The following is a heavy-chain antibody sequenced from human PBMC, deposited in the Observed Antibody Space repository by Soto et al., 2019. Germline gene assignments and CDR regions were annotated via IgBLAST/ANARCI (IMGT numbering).Heavy chain of an antibody. CDR2: IIPIMGIA. CDR3: ARQEGGTEGSDWFDP. CDR1: GGTFSSYT. V-gene: IGHV1-69*02. D-gene: IGHD2-15*01. J-gene: IGHJ5*02. Sequence: QVQLVQSGAEVKETGSSVKVSCKASGGTFSSYTFSWVRQAPGQGLEWMGTIIPIMGIANYAQKFQGRVTMTADKYTSTAYMELRSLRSEDTAVYYCARQEGGTEGSDWFDPWGQGTLVTVSS.